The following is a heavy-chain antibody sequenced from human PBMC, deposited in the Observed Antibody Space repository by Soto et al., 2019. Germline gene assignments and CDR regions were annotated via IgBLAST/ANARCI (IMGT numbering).Heavy chain of an antibody. CDR1: GYTFTSYG. J-gene: IGHJ6*02. V-gene: IGHV1-18*01. CDR3: ARDDRTNVYYSYGMDV. CDR2: ISAYNGNT. Sequence: QVQLVQSGAEVKKPGASVKVSCKASGYTFTSYGISWVRQAPGQGLEWMCWISAYNGNTNYAQKLQGRVTMTTDTSARSAYMELGRLRSDDTAVYYCARDDRTNVYYSYGMDVWGQGTMVTVSS.